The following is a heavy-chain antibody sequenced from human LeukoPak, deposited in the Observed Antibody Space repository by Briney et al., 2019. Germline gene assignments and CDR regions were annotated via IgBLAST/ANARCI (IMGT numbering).Heavy chain of an antibody. V-gene: IGHV3-30-3*02. CDR1: GFTFSSYA. Sequence: GGSLRLSCAASGFTFSSYAMHWVRQAPGKGLEWVAVISYDGSNKYYADSVKGRFTISRDNSKNTLYLQMNSLRVEDTAVYYCAKDRIVGATTSYDYFDYWGQGTLVTVSS. D-gene: IGHD1-26*01. CDR2: ISYDGSNK. J-gene: IGHJ4*02. CDR3: AKDRIVGATTSYDYFDY.